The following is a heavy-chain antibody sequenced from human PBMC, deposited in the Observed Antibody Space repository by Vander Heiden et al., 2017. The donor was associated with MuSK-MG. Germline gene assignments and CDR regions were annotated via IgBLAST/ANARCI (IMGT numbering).Heavy chain of an antibody. CDR1: GYSISSGYY. CDR3: ATLSSYNFWSGYWD. CDR2: IYHSGST. V-gene: IGHV4-38-2*01. Sequence: QVQLQESGPGLVKPSETLSLTCAVSGYSISSGYYWGWIRQPPGKGLEWIGSIYHSGSTYYNPSLKSRVTISVDTSKIQFSLKLRSVTPADTAVYYCATLSSYNFWSGYWDWGQGTLVTVSS. D-gene: IGHD3-3*01. J-gene: IGHJ4*02.